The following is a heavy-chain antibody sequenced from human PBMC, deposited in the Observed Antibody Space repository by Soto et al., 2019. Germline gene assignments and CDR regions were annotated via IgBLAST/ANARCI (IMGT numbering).Heavy chain of an antibody. V-gene: IGHV3-15*07. CDR3: TTVAPEYDILTGYWVDY. CDR1: SVSNAW. Sequence: SVSNAWMNWVRQAPGKGLEWVGRIKSKTDGGTTDYAAPVKGRFTISRDDSKNTLYLQMNSLKTEDTAVYCCTTVAPEYDILTGYWVDYWGQGTLVTVSS. CDR2: IKSKTDGGTT. D-gene: IGHD3-9*01. J-gene: IGHJ4*02.